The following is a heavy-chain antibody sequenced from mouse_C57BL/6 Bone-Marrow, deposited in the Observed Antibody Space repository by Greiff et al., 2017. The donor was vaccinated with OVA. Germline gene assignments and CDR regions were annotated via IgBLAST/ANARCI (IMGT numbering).Heavy chain of an antibody. D-gene: IGHD2-4*01. CDR1: GYTFTSYG. J-gene: IGHJ3*01. CDR2: IYPRSGNT. Sequence: VKLQESGAELARPGASVKLSCKASGYTFTSYGISWVKQRTGQGLEWIGEIYPRSGNTYYNEKFKGKATLTADKSSSTAYMELRSLTSEDSAVYFCARSRLRGVAYWGQGTLVTVSA. V-gene: IGHV1-81*01. CDR3: ARSRLRGVAY.